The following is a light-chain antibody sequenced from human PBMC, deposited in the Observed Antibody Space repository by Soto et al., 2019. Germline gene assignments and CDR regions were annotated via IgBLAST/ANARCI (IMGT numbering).Light chain of an antibody. Sequence: QSVLTQPASVSGSPGQSITISCTGTSSDVGGYNYVSWYQQHPGKAPKLMIYEVSNRPSGVSNRFSGSKSGNTASLTISGFQAEDEADYYCSSYPSRSTLVFGNGTKVTV. J-gene: IGLJ1*01. CDR1: SSDVGGYNY. CDR2: EVS. CDR3: SSYPSRSTLV. V-gene: IGLV2-14*01.